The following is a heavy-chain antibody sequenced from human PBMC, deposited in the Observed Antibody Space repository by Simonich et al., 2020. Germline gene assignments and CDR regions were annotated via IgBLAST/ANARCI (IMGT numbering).Heavy chain of an antibody. CDR1: GGSISSSSYY. Sequence: QLQLQESGPGLVKPSETLSLTCTVSGGSISSSSYYWGWIRQPPGKGLEWIGSIYYSGSTYSNPSLKSRVTISVDTSKNQFSLKLSSVTAADTAVYYCATQVDKTGEIDYWGQGTLVTVSS. J-gene: IGHJ4*02. CDR2: IYYSGST. D-gene: IGHD7-27*01. CDR3: ATQVDKTGEIDY. V-gene: IGHV4-39*01.